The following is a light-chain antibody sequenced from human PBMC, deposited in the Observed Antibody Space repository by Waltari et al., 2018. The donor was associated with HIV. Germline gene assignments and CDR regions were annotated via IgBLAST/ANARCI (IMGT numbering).Light chain of an antibody. CDR2: KAS. CDR3: QQYKSYSRT. Sequence: DIQMTQPHYPLYPCVGDSVPLTCRDSQSISSWVAWYRQKPGKAPKLLIYKASSLESGVPSRFSGSGSGTEFTLTISSLQPDDFSTYYCQQYKSYSRTFGQGTKLEIK. CDR1: QSISSW. J-gene: IGKJ1*01. V-gene: IGKV1-5*03.